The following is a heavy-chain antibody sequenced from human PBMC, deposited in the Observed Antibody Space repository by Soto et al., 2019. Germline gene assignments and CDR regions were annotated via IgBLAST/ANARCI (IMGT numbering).Heavy chain of an antibody. D-gene: IGHD3-3*01. Sequence: SETLSLTCAVYGGSFSGYYWSWIRQPPGKGLEWIGEINHSGSTNYNPSLKSRVTISVDTSKNQFSLKLSSVTAADTAVYYCASNYDFWSGYYYYGMDVWGQGTTVTAP. CDR2: INHSGST. V-gene: IGHV4-34*01. CDR1: GGSFSGYY. J-gene: IGHJ6*02. CDR3: ASNYDFWSGYYYYGMDV.